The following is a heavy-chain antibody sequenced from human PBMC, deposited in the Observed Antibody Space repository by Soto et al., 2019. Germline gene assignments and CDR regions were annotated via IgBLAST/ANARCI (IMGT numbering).Heavy chain of an antibody. CDR3: ARDCSSTSCYAYP. CDR2: IIPILGIA. CDR1: GGTFSSYT. J-gene: IGHJ5*02. V-gene: IGHV1-69*08. Sequence: QVQLVQSGAEVKKPGSSVKVSCKASGGTFSSYTISWVRQAPGQGLEWMGRIIPILGIANYAQKFQSRVTITADKSTSTAYMELSSLRSEDTAVYYWARDCSSTSCYAYPWGQGTLVTVSS. D-gene: IGHD2-2*01.